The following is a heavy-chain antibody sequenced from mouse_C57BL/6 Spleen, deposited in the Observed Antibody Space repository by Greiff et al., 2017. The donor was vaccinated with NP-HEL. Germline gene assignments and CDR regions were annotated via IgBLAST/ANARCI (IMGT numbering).Heavy chain of an antibody. V-gene: IGHV1-81*01. Sequence: QVQLQQSGAELARPGASVKLSCKASGYTFTSYGISWVKQRTGQGLEWIGEIYPRSGNTYYNEKFKGKATLTADKSSSTAYMELRSLTSEDSAVYFCARYGSTMITAYYFDYWGQGTTLTVSS. CDR1: GYTFTSYG. CDR2: IYPRSGNT. D-gene: IGHD2-4*01. CDR3: ARYGSTMITAYYFDY. J-gene: IGHJ2*01.